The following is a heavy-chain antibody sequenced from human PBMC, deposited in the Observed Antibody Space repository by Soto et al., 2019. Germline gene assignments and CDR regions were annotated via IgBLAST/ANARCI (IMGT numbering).Heavy chain of an antibody. CDR3: ARSRYCSSTSCFTLGDYFDS. CDR2: IYYNGTT. Sequence: PSETLSLTCTVSGDSISSGDYYWSWIRQPPGKGLEWIGHIYYNGTTYYNPALKSRVTISVDTSKNQFSLKLSSVTAADTAVYHCARSRYCSSTSCFTLGDYFDSWGQGTLVTV. D-gene: IGHD2-2*01. J-gene: IGHJ4*02. V-gene: IGHV4-30-4*01. CDR1: GDSISSGDYY.